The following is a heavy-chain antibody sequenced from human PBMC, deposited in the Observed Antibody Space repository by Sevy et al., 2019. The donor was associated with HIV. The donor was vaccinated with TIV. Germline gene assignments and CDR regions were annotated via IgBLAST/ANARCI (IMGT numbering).Heavy chain of an antibody. CDR2: ISNDGSDK. CDR1: GFSFSRHG. V-gene: IGHV3-30*18. CDR3: ANSRGRYEGSSWLYYYYIMDV. D-gene: IGHD2-2*01. J-gene: IGHJ6*02. Sequence: GGSLRLSCVAAGFSFSRHGMHWARQAPGKGLEWVAVISNDGSDKEYAESVKGRFTVSRDNSKETVYLQMNSLGLDDTAGYYCANSRGRYEGSSWLYYYYIMDVWGQGTTVTVSS.